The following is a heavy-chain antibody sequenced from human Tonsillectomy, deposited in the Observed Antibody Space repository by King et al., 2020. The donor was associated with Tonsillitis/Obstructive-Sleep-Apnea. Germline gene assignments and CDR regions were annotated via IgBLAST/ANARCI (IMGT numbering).Heavy chain of an antibody. D-gene: IGHD1-26*01. Sequence: VQLVESGAEVKKPGESLRISCKGSGYSFTNYWINWVXXMPGKGLEWMXXXXPXDSXTDYXPSFQGHVTISGDKSISAAYLQWSSLKASDTAMYYCASEVGPTTVWGQGTLVTVSS. CDR2: XXPXDSXT. CDR1: GYSFTNYW. V-gene: IGHV5-10-1*03. CDR3: ASEVGPTTV. J-gene: IGHJ4*02.